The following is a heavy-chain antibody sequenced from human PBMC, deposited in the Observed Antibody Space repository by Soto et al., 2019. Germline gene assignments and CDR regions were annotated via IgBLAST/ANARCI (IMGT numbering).Heavy chain of an antibody. J-gene: IGHJ4*02. CDR2: INAGNGNT. Sequence: QVQLVQSGAEVKKPGASVKVSCKASGYTFTSYAMHWVRQAPGQRLEWMGWINAGNGNTKYSQKFQGRVTITRDTSASTAYMELSSLRSEDTAVYYCARYGPGSYTSRYLDYWGQGTLVTVSS. D-gene: IGHD3-10*01. CDR1: GYTFTSYA. V-gene: IGHV1-3*01. CDR3: ARYGPGSYTSRYLDY.